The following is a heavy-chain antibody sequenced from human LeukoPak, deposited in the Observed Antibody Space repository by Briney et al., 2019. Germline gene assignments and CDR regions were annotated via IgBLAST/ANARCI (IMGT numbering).Heavy chain of an antibody. Sequence: GGSLRLSCAASGFTVSSNYMSWVRQSPGKGLEWVSIISSRGGSTYYAESVKGRFTISRDSSKNTVYLQMNSLRPDDTAVYYCAKSSWPRFEDWGQGTLVTVSS. D-gene: IGHD6-6*01. J-gene: IGHJ4*02. V-gene: IGHV3-23*01. CDR1: GFTVSSNY. CDR2: ISSRGGST. CDR3: AKSSWPRFED.